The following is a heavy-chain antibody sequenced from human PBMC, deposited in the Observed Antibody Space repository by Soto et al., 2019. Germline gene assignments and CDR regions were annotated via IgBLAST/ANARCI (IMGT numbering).Heavy chain of an antibody. D-gene: IGHD2-15*01. CDR2: ISYDGSNK. J-gene: IGHJ4*02. V-gene: IGHV3-30*18. CDR1: GFTFSSYG. Sequence: QVQLVECEGDVVQPGRSLRLSCAASGFTFSSYGMHWVRQAPGKGLEWVAVISYDGSNKYYADSVKGRFTISRDNSKNTLYLQMNSLRAEDTAVYYCAKELGYCSGGSCYRYYFDYWGQGTLVTVSS. CDR3: AKELGYCSGGSCYRYYFDY.